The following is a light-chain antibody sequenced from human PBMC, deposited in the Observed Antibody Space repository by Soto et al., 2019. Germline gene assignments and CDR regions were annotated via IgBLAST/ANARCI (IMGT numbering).Light chain of an antibody. Sequence: HSVLTQPSSVSGSPVPSITISCPGTNRDVGSYNLVSLYQQHPGKAPKIMIYEVSKRPSGVSNRFSGSKSGNTASLTFSGLQAEDEADYYCCSYAGTYVFGTGTKVTVL. V-gene: IGLV2-23*02. CDR2: EVS. CDR1: NRDVGSYNL. CDR3: CSYAGTYV. J-gene: IGLJ1*01.